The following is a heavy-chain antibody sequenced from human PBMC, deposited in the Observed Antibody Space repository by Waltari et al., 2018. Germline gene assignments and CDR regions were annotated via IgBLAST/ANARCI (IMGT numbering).Heavy chain of an antibody. CDR3: AKTTVTDNFDY. J-gene: IGHJ4*02. CDR2: IKEDGGHD. V-gene: IGHV3-7*01. D-gene: IGHD4-17*01. CDR1: GFNFNTYR. Sequence: EVHLVESGGGLVQPGGSLRLSCATSGFNFNTYRMSWARQAPGKGLEWVANIKEDGGHDHYVDSVKGRFTVSRDNAKSSVYLHMSSLRAEDTAVYYCAKTTVTDNFDYWGQGTLVTVSS.